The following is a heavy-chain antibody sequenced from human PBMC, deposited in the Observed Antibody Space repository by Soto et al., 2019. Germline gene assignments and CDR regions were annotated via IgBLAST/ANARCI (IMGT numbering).Heavy chain of an antibody. Sequence: SETLSLTCTVSGGSISSYYWSWIRHPPGKKLEWIGYIYYSGSTNYNPSLKSRVTISVDTSKNQFSLKLSSVTAADTAVYYCARDPARGGGSYLGYFDYWGQGTPVTVSS. J-gene: IGHJ4*02. D-gene: IGHD1-26*01. CDR3: ARDPARGGGSYLGYFDY. CDR1: GGSISSYY. V-gene: IGHV4-59*12. CDR2: IYYSGST.